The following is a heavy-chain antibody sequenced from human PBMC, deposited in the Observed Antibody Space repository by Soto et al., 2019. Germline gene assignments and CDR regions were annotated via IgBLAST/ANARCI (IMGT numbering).Heavy chain of an antibody. CDR2: INHSGST. V-gene: IGHV4-34*01. CDR3: ARERGSGSYYRLYYYYYMDV. CDR1: GGSFSGYY. J-gene: IGHJ6*03. Sequence: QVQLQQWGAGLLKPSETLSLTCAVYGGSFSGYYWSWIRQPPGKGLEWIGEINHSGSTNYNPSLKRRVTISVDTSKNQFSLKLSSVTAADTAVYYCARERGSGSYYRLYYYYYMDVWGKGTTVTVSS. D-gene: IGHD3-10*01.